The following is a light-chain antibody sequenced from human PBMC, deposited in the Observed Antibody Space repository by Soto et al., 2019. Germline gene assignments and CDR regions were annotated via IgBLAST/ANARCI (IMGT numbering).Light chain of an antibody. V-gene: IGKV1-39*01. CDR2: AAS. CDR3: QQSHSSPPT. CDR1: QSISNH. J-gene: IGKJ1*01. Sequence: DIQMTQSPSSLSASVEDRVIITCRASQSISNHLNWYQQKPGKAPKLLIFAASSLQSGVPSRFSGSRSGPDFTLTISSLQPEDFATYYCQQSHSSPPTFGQGTKVDI.